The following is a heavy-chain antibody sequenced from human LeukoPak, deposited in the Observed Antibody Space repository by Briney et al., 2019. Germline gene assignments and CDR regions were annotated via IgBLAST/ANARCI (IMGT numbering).Heavy chain of an antibody. J-gene: IGHJ4*02. CDR2: MNPNSGNT. D-gene: IGHD5-24*01. CDR1: GYTFTSYD. Sequence: GASVKVSCKASGYTFTSYDINWVRQAIGQGLEWMGWMNPNSGNTGYAQKFQGRVTMTRNTSISTAYMELSSLRSEDTAVYYCARSDPRMATRRAASDYWGQGTLVTVSS. V-gene: IGHV1-8*01. CDR3: ARSDPRMATRRAASDY.